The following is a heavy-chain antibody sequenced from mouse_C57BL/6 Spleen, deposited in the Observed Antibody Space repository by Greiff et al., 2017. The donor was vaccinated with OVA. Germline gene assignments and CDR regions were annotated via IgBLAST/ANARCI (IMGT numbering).Heavy chain of an antibody. Sequence: QVQLQQSGAELVRPGASVKLSCKASGYTFTDYYINWVKQRPGQGLEWIARIYPGSGNTYYNEKFKGKATLTAEKSSSTAYMQLSSLTSEDSAVYFCARYYYGSSDYFDYWGQGTTLTVSS. V-gene: IGHV1-76*01. J-gene: IGHJ2*01. CDR1: GYTFTDYY. CDR2: IYPGSGNT. CDR3: ARYYYGSSDYFDY. D-gene: IGHD1-1*01.